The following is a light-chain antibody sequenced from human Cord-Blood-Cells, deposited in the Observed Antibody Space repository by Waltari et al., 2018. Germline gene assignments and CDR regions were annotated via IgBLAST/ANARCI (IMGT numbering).Light chain of an antibody. CDR1: QSVSSSY. V-gene: IGKV3-20*01. Sequence: EIVLTQSPGTLSLSPGERATLSCRASQSVSSSYLAWYQQKPGQAPRLLIYGASSRATSIPDRCSGSGSGTDFTLTISRLEPEDFAVYYCQQYGSSPWTFGQGTKVEIK. J-gene: IGKJ1*01. CDR3: QQYGSSPWT. CDR2: GAS.